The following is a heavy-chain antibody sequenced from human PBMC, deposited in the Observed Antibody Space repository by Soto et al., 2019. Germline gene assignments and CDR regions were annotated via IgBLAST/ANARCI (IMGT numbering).Heavy chain of an antibody. CDR2: ISSSSSYT. Sequence: PGGPLILSWAASGCTFSYYYMSWIRPAPGKGLEWVSYISSSSSYTNYADSVKGRFTISRDNAKNSLYLQMNSLRAEDTAVYYCARSGIQLWLGPHYGMDVWGQGTTVTVS. CDR3: ARSGIQLWLGPHYGMDV. D-gene: IGHD5-18*01. V-gene: IGHV3-11*06. J-gene: IGHJ6*02. CDR1: GCTFSYYY.